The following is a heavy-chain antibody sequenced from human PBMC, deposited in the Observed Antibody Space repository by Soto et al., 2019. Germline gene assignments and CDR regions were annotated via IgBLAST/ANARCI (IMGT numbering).Heavy chain of an antibody. CDR3: AKDSHYYYDSSGSLGY. Sequence: RLSCAASGFTFSSYGMHWVRQAPGKGLEWVAVISYDGSNKYYADSVKGRFTISRDNSKNTLYLQMNSLRAEDTAVYYCAKDSHYYYDSSGSLGYWGQGTLVTVSS. V-gene: IGHV3-30*18. D-gene: IGHD3-22*01. CDR2: ISYDGSNK. CDR1: GFTFSSYG. J-gene: IGHJ4*02.